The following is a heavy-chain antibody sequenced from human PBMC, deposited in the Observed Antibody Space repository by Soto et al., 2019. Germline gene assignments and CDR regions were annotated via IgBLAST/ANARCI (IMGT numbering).Heavy chain of an antibody. Sequence: GESLRLSCAASGFTFSSYAMSWVRQAPGKGLEWVSAISGSGGSTYYADSVKGRFTISRDNSKNRLYLQMNSLRAEETAVYYCAKAPGIGYCSGGSCYGLRVLGGNYFDYWGQGTLVTVSS. V-gene: IGHV3-23*01. D-gene: IGHD2-15*01. J-gene: IGHJ4*02. CDR1: GFTFSSYA. CDR2: ISGSGGST. CDR3: AKAPGIGYCSGGSCYGLRVLGGNYFDY.